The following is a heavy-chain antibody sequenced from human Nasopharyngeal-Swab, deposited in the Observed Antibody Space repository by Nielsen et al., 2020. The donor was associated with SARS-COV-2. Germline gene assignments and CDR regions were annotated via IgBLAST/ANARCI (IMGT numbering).Heavy chain of an antibody. Sequence: SLSLACAAAGFTLSDYGMHWVRQAPGKGLEWVAVTSYDGSNEHHADSVKGRFTISRDNSKDTLYLQMNSLRDEDTAIYYCARDYSASWGYVDVWGQGTTVTVSS. V-gene: IGHV3-30*03. CDR1: GFTLSDYG. D-gene: IGHD2-2*01. CDR3: ARDYSASWGYVDV. CDR2: TSYDGSNE. J-gene: IGHJ6*02.